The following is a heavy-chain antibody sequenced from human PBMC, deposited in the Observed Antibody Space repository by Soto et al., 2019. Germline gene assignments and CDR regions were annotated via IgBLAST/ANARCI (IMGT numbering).Heavy chain of an antibody. J-gene: IGHJ4*02. D-gene: IGHD4-17*01. CDR2: ISYDGNNK. CDR3: ARGKTPVTTKYYFDY. Sequence: QVQLVESGGGVVQPGRSLRLSCAASGFTFSSYAMHWVRQAPGEGLEWVALISYDGNNKDYAESVKGRFTISRDNSKNTLYVQMNNLTTEDTAVYYCARGKTPVTTKYYFDYWGQGTLVTVSS. V-gene: IGHV3-30-3*01. CDR1: GFTFSSYA.